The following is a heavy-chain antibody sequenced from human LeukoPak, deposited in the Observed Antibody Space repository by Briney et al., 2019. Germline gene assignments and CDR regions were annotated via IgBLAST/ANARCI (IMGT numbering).Heavy chain of an antibody. J-gene: IGHJ5*02. Sequence: ASVKVSCKASGYTFTGYYVHWVRQAPGQGLEWMGRINPNSGGTNYAQKFQGRVTMTRDTSISTAYMELSRLRSDDTAVYYCARVGTYCGGDCYLRWFDPWGQGTLVTVSS. V-gene: IGHV1-2*06. CDR2: INPNSGGT. CDR3: ARVGTYCGGDCYLRWFDP. CDR1: GYTFTGYY. D-gene: IGHD2-21*02.